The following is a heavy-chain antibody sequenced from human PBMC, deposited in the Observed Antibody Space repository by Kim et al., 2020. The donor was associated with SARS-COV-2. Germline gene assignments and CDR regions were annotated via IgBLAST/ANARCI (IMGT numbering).Heavy chain of an antibody. CDR3: ARGVSHFDY. CDR2: SNSDGSST. CDR1: GFTFSSYW. Sequence: GGSLRLSCAASGFTFSSYWMHWVRQAPGKGLVWVSRSNSDGSSTSYAHSVKGRCTISRDNPNNTLYLQMNSLRAEDTAVYYCARGVSHFDYWGQGTLVTVSS. J-gene: IGHJ4*02. V-gene: IGHV3-74*01.